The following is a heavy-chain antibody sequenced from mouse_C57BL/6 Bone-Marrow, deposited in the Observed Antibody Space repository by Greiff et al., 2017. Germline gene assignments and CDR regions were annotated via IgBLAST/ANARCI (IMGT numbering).Heavy chain of an antibody. D-gene: IGHD1-1*01. CDR3: TVFITTVVATSYWYFDV. CDR2: IDPENGDT. V-gene: IGHV14-4*01. Sequence: EVQLQESGAELVRPGASVKLSCTASGFNIKDDYMHWVKQRPEQGLEWIGWIDPENGDTEYASKFQGKATITADTSSNTAYLQLSILTSEDTAVYYCTVFITTVVATSYWYFDVWGTGTTVTVSS. J-gene: IGHJ1*03. CDR1: GFNIKDDY.